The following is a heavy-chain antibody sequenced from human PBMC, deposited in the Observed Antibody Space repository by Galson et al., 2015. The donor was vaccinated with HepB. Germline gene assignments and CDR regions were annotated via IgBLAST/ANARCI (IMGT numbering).Heavy chain of an antibody. CDR3: AKDPLYRPSYSGSYNDAFDI. V-gene: IGHV3-30*18. D-gene: IGHD1-26*01. Sequence: SLRLSCAASGFTFSSYGMHWVRQAPGKGLEWVAVISYDGSNKYYADSVKGRFTISRDNSKNTLYLQMNSLRAEDTAVYYCAKDPLYRPSYSGSYNDAFDIWGQGTMVTVSS. J-gene: IGHJ3*02. CDR1: GFTFSSYG. CDR2: ISYDGSNK.